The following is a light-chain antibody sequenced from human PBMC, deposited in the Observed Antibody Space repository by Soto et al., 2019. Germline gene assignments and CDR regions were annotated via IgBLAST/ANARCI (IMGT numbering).Light chain of an antibody. CDR3: QTWGTGIRV. Sequence: QPVLTQSPSAYASLEASVKLTCNVSSGHSSFAIAWHQQQPEKGPRYLMKLNSDGSHSKGDGIPDRFSGSSSGAERYLTISSLQSEDEAEYYCQTWGTGIRVFGGGTKLTVL. V-gene: IGLV4-69*01. CDR1: SGHSSFA. CDR2: LNSDGSH. J-gene: IGLJ2*01.